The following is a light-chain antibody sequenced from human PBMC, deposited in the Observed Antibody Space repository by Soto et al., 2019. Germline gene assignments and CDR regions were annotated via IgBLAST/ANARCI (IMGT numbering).Light chain of an antibody. CDR2: GTS. Sequence: EIVLTQSPGTLSLSPGERGTLSCRASQSVSSSDLAWYQQKPGQAPRLLMYGTSTRATGTPDRFSGSGSGTDFTLTISSLEPEDVAVYYCQQYGSSPRTFGQGTKVEVK. CDR1: QSVSSSD. J-gene: IGKJ1*01. V-gene: IGKV3-20*01. CDR3: QQYGSSPRT.